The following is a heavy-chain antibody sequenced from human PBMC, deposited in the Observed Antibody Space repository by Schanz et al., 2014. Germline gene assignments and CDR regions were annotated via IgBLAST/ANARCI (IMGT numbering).Heavy chain of an antibody. J-gene: IGHJ4*02. Sequence: VQLVESGGGLVQPGRSLRLSCAASGFTFNSYGMHWVRQAPGKGLEWVAFIWYDGSNKYYADSVKGRFTISRDNSKNTLYVQMNSLRAEDTAVYYCAKSMYSTSWAFDFWGQGAQVTVSS. CDR3: AKSMYSTSWAFDF. D-gene: IGHD2-2*01. CDR2: IWYDGSNK. CDR1: GFTFNSYG. V-gene: IGHV3-33*06.